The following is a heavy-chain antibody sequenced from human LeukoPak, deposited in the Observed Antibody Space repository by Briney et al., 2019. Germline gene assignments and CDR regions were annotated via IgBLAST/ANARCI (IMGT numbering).Heavy chain of an antibody. V-gene: IGHV3-21*01. CDR2: ISSSSSYI. J-gene: IGHJ4*02. Sequence: GGSLRLSCAASGFTFSSYSMNWVRQAPGKGLEWVSSISSSSSYIYYADSVKGRFTISRDNAKNSLYLQMNSLRAEDTAVYYCARDSLEDSSGWYYFDYWGQGTLVTVSS. CDR3: ARDSLEDSSGWYYFDY. D-gene: IGHD6-19*01. CDR1: GFTFSSYS.